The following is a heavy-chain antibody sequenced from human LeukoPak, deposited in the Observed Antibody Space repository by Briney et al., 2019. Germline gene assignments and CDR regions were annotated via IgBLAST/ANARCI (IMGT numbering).Heavy chain of an antibody. J-gene: IGHJ3*02. CDR3: AKVRTMIVVVRDAFDI. D-gene: IGHD3-22*01. V-gene: IGHV3-23*01. CDR2: ISGSGGST. CDR1: GFTFSNAW. Sequence: GGSLRLSCAASGFTFSNAWMSWVRQAPGKGLEWVSAISGSGGSTYCADSVKGRFTISRDNSKNTLYLQMNSLRAEDTAVYYCAKVRTMIVVVRDAFDIWGQGTMVTVSS.